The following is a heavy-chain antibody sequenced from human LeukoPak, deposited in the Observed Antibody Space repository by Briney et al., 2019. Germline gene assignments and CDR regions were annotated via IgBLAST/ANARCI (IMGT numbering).Heavy chain of an antibody. CDR3: ARRIKLGVGVQYFDY. CDR1: GASIRNYY. J-gene: IGHJ4*02. D-gene: IGHD7-27*01. Sequence: PSETLSLTCSVSGASIRNYYWSWIRQPPGKGLEWIGYMFHSGDTKYNPSLKSRVIISVDTSKSQFSLKLKSVTAADTAVYFCARRIKLGVGVQYFDYWGQGTLVTVSS. V-gene: IGHV4-59*01. CDR2: MFHSGDT.